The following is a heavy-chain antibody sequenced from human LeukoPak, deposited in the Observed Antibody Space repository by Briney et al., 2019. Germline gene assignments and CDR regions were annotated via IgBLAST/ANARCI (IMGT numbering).Heavy chain of an antibody. D-gene: IGHD3-22*01. V-gene: IGHV3-74*01. CDR3: ARSKYHYDSSGYFTYYFDY. CDR1: GFTFSSYW. Sequence: PGGSLRLSCAASGFTFSSYWMHWVRQAPGKGLVWVSRINSDGSSTSYADSVKGRFTISRDNAKNTLYLQMNSLRAEDTAVYYCARSKYHYDSSGYFTYYFDYWGQGTLVTVSS. J-gene: IGHJ4*02. CDR2: INSDGSST.